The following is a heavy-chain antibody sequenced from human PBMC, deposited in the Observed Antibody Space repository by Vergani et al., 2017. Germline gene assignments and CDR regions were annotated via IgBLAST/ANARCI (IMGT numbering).Heavy chain of an antibody. Sequence: QVQLQESGPGLVKPSETLSLTCTVSGGSISSYYWSWIRQPPGKGLKWIGYIYYSGSTNYNPSLKSRVTISVDTSKNQFSLKLSSVTAADTAVYYCARAVYGSHYMDVWGKGTTVTVSS. J-gene: IGHJ6*03. CDR2: IYYSGST. CDR1: GGSISSYY. CDR3: ARAVYGSHYMDV. D-gene: IGHD3-10*01. V-gene: IGHV4-59*01.